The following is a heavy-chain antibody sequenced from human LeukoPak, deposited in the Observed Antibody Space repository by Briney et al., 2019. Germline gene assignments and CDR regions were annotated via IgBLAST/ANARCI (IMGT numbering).Heavy chain of an antibody. Sequence: GGSLRLSCADSGFTFSSYWMTWVRQAPGKGLEWVANIKQDGSEKYYVGSVKGRFTISRDNAKNSLYVQTNNLRAEDTAVYYCARINFYDFWTADYWGQGTLVTVSS. CDR1: GFTFSSYW. J-gene: IGHJ4*02. V-gene: IGHV3-7*01. CDR2: IKQDGSEK. D-gene: IGHD3-3*01. CDR3: ARINFYDFWTADY.